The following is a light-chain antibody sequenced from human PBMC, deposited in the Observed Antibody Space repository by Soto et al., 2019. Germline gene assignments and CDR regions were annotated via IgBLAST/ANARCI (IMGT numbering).Light chain of an antibody. CDR2: DVS. J-gene: IGLJ2*01. CDR3: SSYTSSSTVV. CDR1: SSDVGAYNS. V-gene: IGLV2-14*03. Sequence: QSVLTQPASVSGSPGQSITISCTGTSSDVGAYNSVSWYQQHPGKAPKLMIYDVSNRPSGVSNRFSGSKSVNTASLTISGLQAEDEADYYCSSYTSSSTVVFGGGTKLTVL.